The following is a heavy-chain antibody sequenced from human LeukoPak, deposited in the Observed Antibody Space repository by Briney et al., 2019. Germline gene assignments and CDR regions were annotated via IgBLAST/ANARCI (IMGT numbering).Heavy chain of an antibody. CDR1: VGSISNYH. Sequence: SETLSLTCTVSVGSISNYHWSWIRQPAGKGLEWIGRIYSDGTTNYSPSLKSRVTMSLEMSKNQFSLRLSSVTAADTAVYYCARGPGIIHYWGQGTLVTVSS. CDR3: ARGPGIIHY. V-gene: IGHV4-4*07. D-gene: IGHD6-13*01. J-gene: IGHJ4*02. CDR2: IYSDGTT.